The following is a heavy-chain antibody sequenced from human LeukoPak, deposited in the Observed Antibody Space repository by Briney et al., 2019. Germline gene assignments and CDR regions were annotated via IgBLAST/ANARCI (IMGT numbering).Heavy chain of an antibody. V-gene: IGHV1-18*01. CDR2: ISAYNGNT. D-gene: IGHD2-2*01. Sequence: ASVKVSCTASAYTFTSYGITWVRRAPAQGPEWMGWISAYNGNTNYAQKLQGRVTMTTDTSTSIAYLDLRSLRSDDTAVYYCARAERYRLLLHWGQGTLVTVSS. CDR3: ARAERYRLLLH. J-gene: IGHJ4*02. CDR1: AYTFTSYG.